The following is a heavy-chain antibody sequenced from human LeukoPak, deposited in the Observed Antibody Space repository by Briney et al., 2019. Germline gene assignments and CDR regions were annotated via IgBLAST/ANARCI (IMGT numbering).Heavy chain of an antibody. CDR3: AKGRVRGVTTPSFDY. CDR1: GFTFSSYA. J-gene: IGHJ4*02. V-gene: IGHV3-23*01. Sequence: GGSQRLSCAASGFTFSSYAMSWVRQAPGKGLEWVSAICGSGGSTYYADSVKGRFTISRDNSKNTLYLQMNSLRAEDTAVYYCAKGRVRGVTTPSFDYWGQGTLVTVSS. D-gene: IGHD3-10*01. CDR2: ICGSGGST.